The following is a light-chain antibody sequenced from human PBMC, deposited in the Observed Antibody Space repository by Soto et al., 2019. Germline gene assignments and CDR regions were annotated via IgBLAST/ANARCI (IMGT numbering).Light chain of an antibody. CDR3: QQYDNLPPGWVT. J-gene: IGKJ3*01. V-gene: IGKV1-33*01. CDR1: QDISNY. CDR2: DAS. Sequence: DIQMTQSPSSLSASVGDRVTITCQASQDISNYLNWYQQKPGKAPKLLIYDASNLETGVPSRFSGSGSGTDFTFTISSLQPEDIATYYCQQYDNLPPGWVTFGPGTKVDIK.